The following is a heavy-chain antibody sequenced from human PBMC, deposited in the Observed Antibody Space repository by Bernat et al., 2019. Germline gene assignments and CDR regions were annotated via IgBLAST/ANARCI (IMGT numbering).Heavy chain of an antibody. D-gene: IGHD2-21*02. CDR1: GFTFSSYA. CDR3: ATGAAYCGGDCYSVLAY. J-gene: IGHJ4*02. CDR2: ISGSGGSP. V-gene: IGHV3-23*01. Sequence: EVQLLESGGGLVQPGGSLRLSCAASGFTFSSYAMTWVRQAPGKGLEWVSAISGSGGSPYYADSGKGRFAISRDNSKNTLYLQMNSLRAEDTAVYYCATGAAYCGGDCYSVLAYWGQGTLVTVSS.